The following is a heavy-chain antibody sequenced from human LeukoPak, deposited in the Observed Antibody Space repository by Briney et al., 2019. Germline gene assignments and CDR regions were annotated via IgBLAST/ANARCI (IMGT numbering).Heavy chain of an antibody. CDR2: IKQDGSEK. CDR1: GFTFSSYW. V-gene: IGHV3-7*01. J-gene: IGHJ6*03. Sequence: SGGSLRLSCAASGFTFSSYWMSWVRQAPGKGLEWVANIKQDGSEKYYVDSVKGRFTISRDSAKNSLYLQMNSLRAEDTAVYYCARDSLSPYYYYYMDVWGKGTTVTVSS. CDR3: ARDSLSPYYYYYMDV. D-gene: IGHD3-10*01.